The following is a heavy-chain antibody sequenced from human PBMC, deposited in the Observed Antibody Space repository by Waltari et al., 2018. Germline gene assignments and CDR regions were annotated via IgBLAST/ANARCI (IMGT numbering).Heavy chain of an antibody. CDR2: MNPNSGNT. J-gene: IGHJ4*02. CDR1: GYTFTSYD. D-gene: IGHD2-2*01. V-gene: IGHV1-8*03. CDR3: ARGSYCSSTSCYGGGLGY. Sequence: QVQLVQSGAEVKKPGASVKVSCKASGYTFTSYDINWVRQATGQGLEWMGWMNPNSGNTGYAQKFQGRVTITRNTSISTAYMELSSLRSEDTALYYCARGSYCSSTSCYGGGLGYWGQGTLVTVSS.